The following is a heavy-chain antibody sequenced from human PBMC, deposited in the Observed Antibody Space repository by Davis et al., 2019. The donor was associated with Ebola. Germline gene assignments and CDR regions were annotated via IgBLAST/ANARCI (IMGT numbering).Heavy chain of an antibody. V-gene: IGHV3-21*01. CDR1: GSDFTDYS. CDR3: ARDRPEAVAGLDH. D-gene: IGHD6-19*01. J-gene: IGHJ4*02. CDR2: ITASSIYI. Sequence: PGGSLRLSCPGSGSDFTDYSMNWVRQAPGKGLEWVASITASSIYILYGDSVRGRFTVSRDNARTSLYLQMNALRVEDTAVYYCARDRPEAVAGLDHWGQGTLVTVSS.